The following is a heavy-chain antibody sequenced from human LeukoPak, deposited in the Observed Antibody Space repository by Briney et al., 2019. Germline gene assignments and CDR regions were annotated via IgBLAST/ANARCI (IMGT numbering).Heavy chain of an antibody. CDR3: ARFGVFAGNNWFDP. Sequence: PSETLSLTCTVSGGSISSYYWSWIRQPPGKGLEWIGYIYTSGSTNYNPSLKSRVTISVDTSKNQFSLKLSSVTAADTAVYYCARFGVFAGNNWFDPWGQGTLVTVSS. J-gene: IGHJ5*02. V-gene: IGHV4-4*09. D-gene: IGHD3-3*02. CDR2: IYTSGST. CDR1: GGSISSYY.